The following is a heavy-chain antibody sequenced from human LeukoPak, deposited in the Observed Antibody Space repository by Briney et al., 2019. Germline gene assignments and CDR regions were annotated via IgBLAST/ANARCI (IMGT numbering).Heavy chain of an antibody. Sequence: PGGSLRLSCAASGFTSSSYSMNWVRQAPGKGLEWVSSISSSSGYIYYADSVKGRFTISRDNAKNSLYLQMNSLRAEDTAVYYCAGGGTAYYYFDYWGQGTLVTVSS. CDR2: ISSSSGYI. CDR3: AGGGTAYYYFDY. CDR1: GFTSSSYS. D-gene: IGHD2-21*01. V-gene: IGHV3-21*01. J-gene: IGHJ4*02.